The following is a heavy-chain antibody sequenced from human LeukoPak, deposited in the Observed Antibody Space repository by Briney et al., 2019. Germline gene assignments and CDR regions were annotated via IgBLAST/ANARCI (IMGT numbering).Heavy chain of an antibody. V-gene: IGHV4-59*01. CDR3: ARARSGYLYVFDY. Sequence: PSETLSLTCTVSGGSISSYYWSWIRQPPGKGLEWIGYIYYSGSTNYNPSLKSRVTISVATSKNQFSLKLTSVTAADTAVYYCARARSGYLYVFDYWGQGTLVTVSS. J-gene: IGHJ4*02. CDR1: GGSISSYY. CDR2: IYYSGST. D-gene: IGHD3-3*01.